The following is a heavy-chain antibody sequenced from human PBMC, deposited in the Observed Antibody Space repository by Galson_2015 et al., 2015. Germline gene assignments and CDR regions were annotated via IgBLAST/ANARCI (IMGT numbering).Heavy chain of an antibody. J-gene: IGHJ4*02. V-gene: IGHV3-23*01. CDR2: ISGSGSGLTT. CDR1: GFTFATYA. CDR3: AKVFSGYYYGSVDY. D-gene: IGHD3-10*01. Sequence: SLRLSCAASGFTFATYAMSWVRQAPGKGLEWVSVISGSGSGLTTYYTDSVKGRFTISRDNSKNTLYLQMNSLRAEDTAVYYCAKVFSGYYYGSVDYRGQGTLVTVSS.